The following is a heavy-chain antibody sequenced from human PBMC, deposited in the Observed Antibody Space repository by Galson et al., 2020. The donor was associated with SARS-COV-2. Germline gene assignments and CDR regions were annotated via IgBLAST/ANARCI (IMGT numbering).Heavy chain of an antibody. V-gene: IGHV1-18*01. CDR3: ARELGVAVAGFLYGMDV. Sequence: ASVKVSCKASGYTFTSYGISWVRQAPGQGLEWMGWISAYNGNTNYAQKLQGRVTMTTDTSTSTAYMELRSLRSDDTAVYYCARELGVAVAGFLYGMDVWGQGTTVTVSS. CDR1: GYTFTSYG. CDR2: ISAYNGNT. D-gene: IGHD6-19*01. J-gene: IGHJ6*02.